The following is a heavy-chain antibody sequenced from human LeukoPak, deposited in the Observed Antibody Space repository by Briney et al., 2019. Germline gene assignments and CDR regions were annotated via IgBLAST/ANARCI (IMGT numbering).Heavy chain of an antibody. CDR3: ARDPYPYYYDSSGYDLNDY. CDR1: GYTFTSYG. J-gene: IGHJ4*02. D-gene: IGHD3-22*01. CDR2: ISAYNGNT. Sequence: ASVKVSCKASGYTFTSYGISWVRQAPGQGLEWMGWISAYNGNTNYAQKLQGRVTMTTDTSTSTAYMELRSLRSDDTAVYYCARDPYPYYYDSSGYDLNDYWGQGTLVTVSS. V-gene: IGHV1-18*01.